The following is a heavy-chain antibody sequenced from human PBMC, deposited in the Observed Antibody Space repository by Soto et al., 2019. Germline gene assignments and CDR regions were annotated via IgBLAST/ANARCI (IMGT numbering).Heavy chain of an antibody. J-gene: IGHJ4*02. CDR2: ISGSGGST. D-gene: IGHD5-18*01. V-gene: IGHV3-23*01. CDR3: AKARAGGYSQFDY. CDR1: GFTFSSYA. Sequence: EVQLLESGGGLVQPGGSLRLSCAASGFTFSSYAMSWVRQAPGKGLEWVSAISGSGGSTYYADSVKGRFTISRDNSKNTLDLQMNSLRAEDTAVYYCAKARAGGYSQFDYWGQGTLVTVSS.